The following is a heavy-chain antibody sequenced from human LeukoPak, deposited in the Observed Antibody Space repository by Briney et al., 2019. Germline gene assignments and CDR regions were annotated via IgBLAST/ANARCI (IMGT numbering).Heavy chain of an antibody. D-gene: IGHD3-10*01. CDR3: ARAVGGDGSGSL. V-gene: IGHV4-39*07. CDR2: IYYSGST. J-gene: IGHJ4*02. CDR1: GGSSSSSTFY. Sequence: PSETLSLTCTVSGGSSSSSTFYWGWIRQPPGKGLEWIGTIYYSGSTFYNPSLKNRVTVSVDTSKNQFSLKLSSVTAADTAVYYCARAVGGDGSGSLWGPGTLVTVSS.